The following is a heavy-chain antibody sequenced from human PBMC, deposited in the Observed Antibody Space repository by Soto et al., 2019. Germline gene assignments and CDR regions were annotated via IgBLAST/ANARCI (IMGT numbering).Heavy chain of an antibody. V-gene: IGHV4-34*01. Sequence: KTSETLSLTCAVYGGSFSGYYWSWIRQPPGKGLEWIGEINHSGSTNYNPSLKSRVTISVDTSKNQFSLKLSSVTAADTAVYYCARGRYKGYSGYGLPRLDYWGQGTLVTVSS. CDR1: GGSFSGYY. D-gene: IGHD5-12*01. CDR2: INHSGST. CDR3: ARGRYKGYSGYGLPRLDY. J-gene: IGHJ4*02.